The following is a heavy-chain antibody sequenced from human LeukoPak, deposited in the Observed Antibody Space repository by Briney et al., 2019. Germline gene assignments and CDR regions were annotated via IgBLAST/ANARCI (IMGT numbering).Heavy chain of an antibody. CDR1: GFTVSTTY. V-gene: IGHV3-53*01. Sequence: PGGSLRLSCAASGFTVSTTYMAWVRQAPAKGLEWVSFMYGTSNIYYADSVKGRFTISRDDSDNTLYLQMNSLEAADTAVYYCARGVLGLKPLDYWGQGTLVTVSS. D-gene: IGHD1-26*01. CDR3: ARGVLGLKPLDY. CDR2: MYGTSNI. J-gene: IGHJ4*02.